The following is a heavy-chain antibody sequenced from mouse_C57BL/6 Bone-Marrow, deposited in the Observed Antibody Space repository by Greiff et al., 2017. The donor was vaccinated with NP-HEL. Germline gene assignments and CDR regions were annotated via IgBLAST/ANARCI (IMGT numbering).Heavy chain of an antibody. Sequence: EVKLVESGGDLVKPGGSLKLSCAASGFTFSSYGMSWVRQTPDKRLEWVATISSGGSYTYYPDSVKGRFTISRDNAKNTLYLQMSSLKSEDTAMYYCARHGVLRSPGFAYWGQGTLVTVSA. CDR1: GFTFSSYG. V-gene: IGHV5-6*02. CDR3: ARHGVLRSPGFAY. CDR2: ISSGGSYT. J-gene: IGHJ3*01. D-gene: IGHD1-1*01.